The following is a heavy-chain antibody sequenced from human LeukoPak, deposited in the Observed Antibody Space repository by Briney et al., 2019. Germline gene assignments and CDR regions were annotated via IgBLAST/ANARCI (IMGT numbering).Heavy chain of an antibody. CDR2: ISGSGGST. CDR3: AKRAPYCSGGSCYSGFDY. CDR1: GFTFSSYA. D-gene: IGHD2-15*01. J-gene: IGHJ4*02. Sequence: GGSLRLSCAASGFTFSSYAMSWVRQAPEKGLEWVSAISGSGGSTYYADSVKGRFTISRDNSKNTLYLQMNSLRAEDTAVYYCAKRAPYCSGGSCYSGFDYWGQGTLVTVSS. V-gene: IGHV3-23*01.